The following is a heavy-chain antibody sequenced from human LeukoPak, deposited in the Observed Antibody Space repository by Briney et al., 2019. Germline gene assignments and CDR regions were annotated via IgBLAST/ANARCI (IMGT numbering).Heavy chain of an antibody. Sequence: HSGTLSLTCAVSGGSISSSSYYWGWIRQPPGKGLEWIGSIYYSGSTYYNPSLKSRVTTSVDTSKNQFSLKLSSVTAADTAVYYCARVMGPMGFDYWGQGTLVTVSS. CDR1: GGSISSSSYY. D-gene: IGHD3-10*01. CDR3: ARVMGPMGFDY. CDR2: IYYSGST. V-gene: IGHV4-39*01. J-gene: IGHJ4*02.